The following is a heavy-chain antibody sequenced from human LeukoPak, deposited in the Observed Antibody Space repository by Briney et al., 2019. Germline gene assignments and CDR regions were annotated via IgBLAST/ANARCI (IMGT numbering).Heavy chain of an antibody. Sequence: GGSLRLSCAASGFTFSSYAMSWVRQAPGNGLEWVSAISGSGGSTYYADYVKGRFTISRDNSKNTLYLQMNSLRAEDTAVYDCAKGNDQTRTYGMDVWGQGTTVTVSS. V-gene: IGHV3-23*01. J-gene: IGHJ6*02. D-gene: IGHD1/OR15-1a*01. CDR2: ISGSGGST. CDR1: GFTFSSYA. CDR3: AKGNDQTRTYGMDV.